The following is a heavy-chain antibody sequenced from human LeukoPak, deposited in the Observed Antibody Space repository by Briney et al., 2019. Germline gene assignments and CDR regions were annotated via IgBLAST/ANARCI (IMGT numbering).Heavy chain of an antibody. CDR3: AKDSGYGVNTGGAFDI. Sequence: HPGGSLSLSCGVSGFTFSNYAMSWVRQAPGKGLEWVSIISDTGGGTYYADSVKGRFTVSRDNSKSTLFLQMNSLRAADTAEYYCAKDSGYGVNTGGAFDIWGQGTLVTVSS. D-gene: IGHD5-18*01. J-gene: IGHJ3*02. CDR1: GFTFSNYA. CDR2: ISDTGGGT. V-gene: IGHV3-23*01.